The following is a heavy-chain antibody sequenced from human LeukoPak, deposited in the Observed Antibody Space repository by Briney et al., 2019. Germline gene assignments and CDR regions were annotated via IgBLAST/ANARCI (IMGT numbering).Heavy chain of an antibody. CDR3: ARGRGYSGYNWFDP. CDR1: GGSISSSCYY. J-gene: IGHJ5*02. Sequence: SETLSLTCTVSGGSISSSCYYCGWIRQPPGKGLEWIGSIYYSGSTYYNPSLKSRVTISVDTSKNQFSLKLSSVTAADTAVYYCARGRGYSGYNWFDPWGQGTLVTVSS. D-gene: IGHD5-12*01. V-gene: IGHV4-39*07. CDR2: IYYSGST.